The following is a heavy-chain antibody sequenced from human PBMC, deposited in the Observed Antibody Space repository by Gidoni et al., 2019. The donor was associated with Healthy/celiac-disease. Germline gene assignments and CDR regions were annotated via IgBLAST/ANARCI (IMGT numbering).Heavy chain of an antibody. V-gene: IGHV3-21*01. CDR3: ARGAGQWELLGGADY. Sequence: EVQLVESGGGLVKPGGSLRLAWAASGCTCSSYSMNWVRQAPGKGLELVSSISSSRSYLYYADSVKGRFTISRDNAKNSLYLQMNSLRAEDTAVYYCARGAGQWELLGGADYWGQGTLVTVSS. D-gene: IGHD1-26*01. J-gene: IGHJ4*02. CDR2: ISSSRSYL. CDR1: GCTCSSYS.